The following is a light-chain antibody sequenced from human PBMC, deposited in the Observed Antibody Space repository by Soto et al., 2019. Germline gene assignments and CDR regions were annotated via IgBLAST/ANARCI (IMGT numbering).Light chain of an antibody. CDR2: HTS. V-gene: IGKV3-11*01. CDR3: QQRSVWPLT. Sequence: EIVLTQSPATLSSSPGERATLSCRASQTVNSRLAWYQHKPGQAPRLLIYHTSNRATGIPARFSGSGSGTDFTLTISSLEPEDFAVYYCQQRSVWPLTFGGGTKVDIK. CDR1: QTVNSR. J-gene: IGKJ4*01.